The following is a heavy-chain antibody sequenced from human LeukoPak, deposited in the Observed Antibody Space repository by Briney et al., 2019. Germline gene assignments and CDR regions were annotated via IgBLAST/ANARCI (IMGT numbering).Heavy chain of an antibody. Sequence: PGGSLRLSCAASGFSFSRYWMSWVRQAPGKGLEWVANIKPDGSEKYYVDSVRGRFTLFRDNAKNSLYLQMNSLRAEDTAVYYCLRDTGCRTTNCYSYFDYWGQGTLVTVSS. CDR3: LRDTGCRTTNCYSYFDY. CDR1: GFSFSRYW. D-gene: IGHD2-2*01. CDR2: IKPDGSEK. V-gene: IGHV3-7*01. J-gene: IGHJ4*02.